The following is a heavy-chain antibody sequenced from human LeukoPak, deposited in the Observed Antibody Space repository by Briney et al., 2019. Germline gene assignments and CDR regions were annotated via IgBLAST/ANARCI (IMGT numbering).Heavy chain of an antibody. D-gene: IGHD6-13*01. Sequence: SQTLSLTCALSGDSVSSNSAAWNWIRQSPSRGLEWLGRTYYRSKWYNDYAVSVKSRITINPDTSKNQFSLQLNSVTPEDTAVYYCAREDSSSWYSDDAFDIWGQGTMVTVSS. CDR2: TYYRSKWYN. V-gene: IGHV6-1*01. CDR1: GDSVSSNSAA. CDR3: AREDSSSWYSDDAFDI. J-gene: IGHJ3*02.